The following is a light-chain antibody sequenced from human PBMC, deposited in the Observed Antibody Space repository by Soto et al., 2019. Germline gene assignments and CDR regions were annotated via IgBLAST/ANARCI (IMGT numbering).Light chain of an antibody. CDR1: QSLLHSVGKTE. CDR2: EGS. V-gene: IGKV2D-29*01. CDR3: MQRRQIPLT. J-gene: IGKJ4*02. Sequence: DIEMTQTPLSLSVTPGQPASISCKSSQSLLHSVGKTELYWYMQKPRQPPHLLIYEGSNRFSGVPDRFSGSGSGTDFTLKISRVEAEDVGIYYCMQRRQIPLTFGGGTKVEIK.